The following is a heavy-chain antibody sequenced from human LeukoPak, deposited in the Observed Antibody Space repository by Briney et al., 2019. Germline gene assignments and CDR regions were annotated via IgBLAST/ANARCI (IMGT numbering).Heavy chain of an antibody. CDR2: ISGSGGST. J-gene: IGHJ4*02. V-gene: IGHV3-23*01. Sequence: GGSLRLSCAASGLTFSSYAMSWVRQAPGKGLEWVSAISGSGGSTYYADSVKGRFTISRDNSKNTLYLQMNSLRAEDTAVYYCAKVRLPVYYDSSGYYYNYWGQGTLVTVSS. D-gene: IGHD3-22*01. CDR1: GLTFSSYA. CDR3: AKVRLPVYYDSSGYYYNY.